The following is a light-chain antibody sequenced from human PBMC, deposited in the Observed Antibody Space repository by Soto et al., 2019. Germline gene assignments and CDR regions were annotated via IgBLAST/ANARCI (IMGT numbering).Light chain of an antibody. V-gene: IGLV1-40*01. CDR1: SSNIGAGYD. CDR3: QSFDRSLSGYV. Sequence: QSVLTQSPSVSGAPGQKVTISCTGSSSNIGAGYDVHWYQQLPGTAPKLLVYDNNNRPSGVPDRFSGSKSGTSASLVITGLQAEDEADYYCQSFDRSLSGYVFGTGTKVTV. CDR2: DNN. J-gene: IGLJ1*01.